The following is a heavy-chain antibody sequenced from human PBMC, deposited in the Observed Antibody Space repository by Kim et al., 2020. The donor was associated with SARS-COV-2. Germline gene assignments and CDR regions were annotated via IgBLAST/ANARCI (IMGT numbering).Heavy chain of an antibody. Sequence: SETLSLTCTVSGGSISSSSYYWGWIRQPPGKGLEWIGSIYYSGSTYYNPSLKSRVTISVDTSKNQFSLKLSSVTAADTAVYYCASSRITIFGVVMLNRWYYFDYWGQGTLVTVSS. J-gene: IGHJ4*02. CDR1: GGSISSSSYY. CDR2: IYYSGST. D-gene: IGHD3-3*01. V-gene: IGHV4-39*01. CDR3: ASSRITIFGVVMLNRWYYFDY.